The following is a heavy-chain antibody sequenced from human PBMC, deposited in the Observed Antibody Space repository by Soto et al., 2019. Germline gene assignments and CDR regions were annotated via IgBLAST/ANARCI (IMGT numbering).Heavy chain of an antibody. CDR3: ARRDSGGFYRFFDS. J-gene: IGHJ4*02. Sequence: SVKVSCKASGYTFTSYDINWVRQAPGQGLEWMGGTGSGTGPGNHAQKFQGRLTVTADKSTSTVYMELTNLSSEDTAVYYCARRDSGGFYRFFDSWGQGTLVTVSS. V-gene: IGHV1-69*06. CDR2: TGSGTGPG. CDR1: GYTFTSYD. D-gene: IGHD2-15*01.